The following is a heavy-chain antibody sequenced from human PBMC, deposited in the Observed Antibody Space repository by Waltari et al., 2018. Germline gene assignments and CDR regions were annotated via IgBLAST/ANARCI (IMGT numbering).Heavy chain of an antibody. D-gene: IGHD4-17*01. J-gene: IGHJ3*02. V-gene: IGHV1-69*15. Sequence: QVQLVQSGAEVTKPGSSVTVHCQASGGTFRCYAFSWVRQAPGQGLEWMGRIIPIFGTANYAQKFQGRVTITADEATSTAYMELSSLRSEDTAVYYCASRPVTTLPGDAFDIWGQGTMVTVSS. CDR1: GGTFRCYA. CDR2: IIPIFGTA. CDR3: ASRPVTTLPGDAFDI.